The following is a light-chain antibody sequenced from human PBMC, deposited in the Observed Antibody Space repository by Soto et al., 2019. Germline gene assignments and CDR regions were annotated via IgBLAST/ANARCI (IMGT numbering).Light chain of an antibody. CDR1: QSVGSY. CDR3: QQRSTWPPIT. CDR2: DAS. J-gene: IGKJ5*01. Sequence: VLTQSPATLSLSPGERATLSCRASQSVGSYLAWYQQKPVQSPRVLIYDASNRATCIPARFSGSGYGADFTLTISSLEPEDFAVYYCQQRSTWPPITFGQGTRLEMK. V-gene: IGKV3-11*01.